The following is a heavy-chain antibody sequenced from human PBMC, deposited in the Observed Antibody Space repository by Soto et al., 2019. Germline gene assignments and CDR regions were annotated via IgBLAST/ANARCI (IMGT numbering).Heavy chain of an antibody. D-gene: IGHD2-8*02. J-gene: IGHJ4*02. CDR3: AKGGVGTIDY. CDR1: GFTFSSYG. Sequence: QVHLVESGGGVVQPGRSLRLSCAASGFTFSSYGMHWVRQAPGKGLEWVVVTSYDGSNTYHADSVKGRFTISRDNSKNTLYLQMNSLRTDDTAVYYCAKGGVGTIDYWGQGTLVTVSS. CDR2: TSYDGSNT. V-gene: IGHV3-30*18.